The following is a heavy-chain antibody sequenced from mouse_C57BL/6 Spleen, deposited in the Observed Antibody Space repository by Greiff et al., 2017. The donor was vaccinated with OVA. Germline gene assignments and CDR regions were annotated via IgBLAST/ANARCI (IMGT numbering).Heavy chain of an antibody. CDR2: IDPSDSET. Sequence: VQLQQPGAELVRPGSSVKLSCKASGYTFTSYWMHWVKQRPIQGLEWIGNIDPSDSETHYNQKFKDKATLTVDKSSSTAYMQLSILTSEDSAVYYCARGPWDSYYFDYWGQGTTLTVSS. D-gene: IGHD4-1*01. CDR1: GYTFTSYW. J-gene: IGHJ2*01. V-gene: IGHV1-52*01. CDR3: ARGPWDSYYFDY.